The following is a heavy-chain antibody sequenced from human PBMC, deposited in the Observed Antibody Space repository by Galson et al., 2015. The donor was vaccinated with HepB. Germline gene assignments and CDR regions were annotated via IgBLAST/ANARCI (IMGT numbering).Heavy chain of an antibody. Sequence: SLRLSCAASGFTFSSYGMHWVRQAPGKGLEWVAVIWYDGSNKYYADSVEGRFTISRDNSKNTLYLQMNSLRAEDTAVYYCARGHDYSNYFDYWGQGTLVTVSS. J-gene: IGHJ4*02. V-gene: IGHV3-33*01. CDR2: IWYDGSNK. D-gene: IGHD4-11*01. CDR1: GFTFSSYG. CDR3: ARGHDYSNYFDY.